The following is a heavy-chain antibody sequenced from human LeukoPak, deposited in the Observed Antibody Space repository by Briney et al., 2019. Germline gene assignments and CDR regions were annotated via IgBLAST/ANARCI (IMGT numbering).Heavy chain of an antibody. CDR1: GYSFTSYS. J-gene: IGHJ1*01. V-gene: IGHV1-2*02. CDR3: ANTYCGGDCYSPLLFHH. D-gene: IGHD2-21*02. CDR2: INPNSGGT. Sequence: GASVKVSCKTSGYSFTSYSLHWVRQAPGQGLEWMGWINPNSGGTNYAQKFQGRVTMTRDTSISTAYMELSRLRSDDTAVYYCANTYCGGDCYSPLLFHHWGQGTLVTVSS.